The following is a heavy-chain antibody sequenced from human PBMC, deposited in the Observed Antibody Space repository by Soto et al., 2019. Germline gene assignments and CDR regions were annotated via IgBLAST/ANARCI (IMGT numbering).Heavy chain of an antibody. CDR2: IYQNGDT. CDR3: ASGDSTVSSVFDY. CDR1: GGSISSGDYY. J-gene: IGHJ4*02. V-gene: IGHV4-30-4*01. Sequence: PSETLSLTCTVSGGSISSGDYYWSWIRQPPGKGLEWIGYIYQNGDTSYNPSLKSRVTISADTSKTQFSLKLSSVTAADTAVYYCASGDSTVSSVFDYWGQGMLVTVSS. D-gene: IGHD4-17*01.